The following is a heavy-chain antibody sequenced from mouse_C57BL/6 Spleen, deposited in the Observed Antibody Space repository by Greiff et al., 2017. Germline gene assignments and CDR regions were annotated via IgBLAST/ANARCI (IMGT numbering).Heavy chain of an antibody. J-gene: IGHJ2*01. CDR2: IYPGDGDT. CDR1: GYAFSSSC. Sequence: VQLQQSGPELVKPGASVKISCTASGYAFSSSCMNWVKQRPGKGLEWIGRIYPGDGDTNYNGKFKGKATLTADKSSSTAYMQLSSLTSEDSAVYFCARGGPLDYWGQGTTLTVSS. CDR3: ARGGPLDY. V-gene: IGHV1-82*01.